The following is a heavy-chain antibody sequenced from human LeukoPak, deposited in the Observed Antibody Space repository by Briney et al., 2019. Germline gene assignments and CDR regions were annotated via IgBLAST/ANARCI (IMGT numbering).Heavy chain of an antibody. D-gene: IGHD5-24*01. Sequence: SETLSLTCAVYGGSFSGYYWSWIRQPPGKGLEWIGESNHSGSTNYNPSLKSRVTISVDTSKNQFSLKLSSVTAADTAVYYCARGGMANDYWGQGTLVTVSS. CDR2: SNHSGST. J-gene: IGHJ4*02. CDR1: GGSFSGYY. V-gene: IGHV4-34*01. CDR3: ARGGMANDY.